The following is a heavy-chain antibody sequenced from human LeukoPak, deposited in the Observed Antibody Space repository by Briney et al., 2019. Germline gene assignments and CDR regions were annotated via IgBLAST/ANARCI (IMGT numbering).Heavy chain of an antibody. Sequence: SETLSLTCTVSGGSISSYYWSWIRQPPGKGLEWIGYICYSGSTNYNPSLKSRVTISVDTSKNQFSLKLSSVTAADTAVYYCARRDGYFDYWGQGTLVTVSS. CDR3: ARRDGYFDY. V-gene: IGHV4-59*01. J-gene: IGHJ4*02. D-gene: IGHD5-24*01. CDR2: ICYSGST. CDR1: GGSISSYY.